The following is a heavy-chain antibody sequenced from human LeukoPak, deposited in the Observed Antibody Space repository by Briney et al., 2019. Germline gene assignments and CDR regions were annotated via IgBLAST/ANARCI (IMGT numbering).Heavy chain of an antibody. CDR1: GFTFSSYG. D-gene: IGHD5-18*01. Sequence: GGSLRLSCAASGFTFSSYGMHWVRQAPGKGLEWVAVISYDGSNKYYADSVKGRFTISRDNSKNTLYLQMNSLRAEDTAVYYCAKDPHFIGYSYDFDYWGQGTLVTVSS. CDR2: ISYDGSNK. J-gene: IGHJ4*02. V-gene: IGHV3-30*18. CDR3: AKDPHFIGYSYDFDY.